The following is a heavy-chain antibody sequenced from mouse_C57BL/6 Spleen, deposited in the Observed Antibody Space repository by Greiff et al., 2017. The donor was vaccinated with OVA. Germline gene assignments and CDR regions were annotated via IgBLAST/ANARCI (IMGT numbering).Heavy chain of an antibody. CDR2: INPSNGGT. V-gene: IGHV1-18*01. D-gene: IGHD2-12*01. CDR1: GYTFTDYY. Sequence: SGPELVKPGASVKMPCKASGYTFTDYYMDWVKQRHGKSLEWIGDINPSNGGTIYNQKFKGKATLTVDKSSSTAYMELRSLTSEDTAVYFCACPYSYYPFSYWGQGTLVTVSA. J-gene: IGHJ3*01. CDR3: ACPYSYYPFSY.